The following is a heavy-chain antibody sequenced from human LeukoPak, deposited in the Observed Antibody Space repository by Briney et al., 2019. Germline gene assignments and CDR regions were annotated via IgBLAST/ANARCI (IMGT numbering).Heavy chain of an antibody. CDR2: IYYSGST. CDR1: GGSISSYY. Sequence: SETLSLTCTVSGGSISSYYWSWIRQPPGKGLEWIGYIYYSGSTNYNPSLKSRVTISVDTSKNQFSLKLSSVTAADTAVYYCARGDGSWCVYFQHWGQGTLVTVSS. J-gene: IGHJ1*01. CDR3: ARGDGSWCVYFQH. V-gene: IGHV4-59*01. D-gene: IGHD6-13*01.